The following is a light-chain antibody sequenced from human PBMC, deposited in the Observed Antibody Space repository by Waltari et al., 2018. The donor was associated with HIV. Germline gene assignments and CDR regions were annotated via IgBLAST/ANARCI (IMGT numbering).Light chain of an antibody. CDR3: AAWDDSRSGVV. J-gene: IGLJ2*01. V-gene: IGLV1-44*01. CDR1: SSNIGSKT. Sequence: QSVLTQPPSASGTPGQRVTISCSGSSSNIGSKTVNWYQQLPGTAPKLLIYSDNQRPAGVPDRVSGSKSGTSASLAISGLQSEDEADYSCAAWDDSRSGVVFGGGTRLTVL. CDR2: SDN.